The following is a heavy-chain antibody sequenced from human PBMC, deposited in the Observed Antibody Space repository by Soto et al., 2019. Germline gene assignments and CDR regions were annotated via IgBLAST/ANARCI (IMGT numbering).Heavy chain of an antibody. J-gene: IGHJ5*01. CDR1: GDSISSVDYF. Sequence: SETLSLTCSVSGDSISSVDYFWAWIRQPPGQALEYIGYIYKSATTYYNPSFESRVAISLDTSKSQSSLNVTSVTAADTAVYFCARGRYCLTGRCFPNWFDSWGQGTLVTVSS. V-gene: IGHV4-30-4*01. D-gene: IGHD2-15*01. CDR3: ARGRYCLTGRCFPNWFDS. CDR2: IYKSATT.